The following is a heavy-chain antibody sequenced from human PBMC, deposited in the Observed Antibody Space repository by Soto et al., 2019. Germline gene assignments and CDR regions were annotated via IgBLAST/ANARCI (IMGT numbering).Heavy chain of an antibody. D-gene: IGHD1-20*01. CDR1: GYTFTIYA. J-gene: IGHJ4*02. Sequence: SVKVSCTPSGYTFTIYAMHWVRPAPGQRLEWMGWINAGNGNTKYSQKFQGRVTITRDTSASTAYMELSSLRSEDTAVYYCARGITLPTPLDYWGKGTLVTVSS. CDR3: ARGITLPTPLDY. V-gene: IGHV1-3*01. CDR2: INAGNGNT.